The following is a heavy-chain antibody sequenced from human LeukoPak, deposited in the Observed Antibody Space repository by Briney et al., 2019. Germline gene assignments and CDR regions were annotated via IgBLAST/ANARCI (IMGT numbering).Heavy chain of an antibody. CDR1: GYIFTQYG. V-gene: IGHV1-69*04. D-gene: IGHD3-3*01. J-gene: IGHJ4*02. Sequence: SMKVSCKASGYIFTQYGISWVRQAPGQGLEWMGRIIPILGIANYAQKFQGRVTITADKSTSTAYMELSSLRSEDTAVYYCAPQLRDILRSYRPFDYWGQGTLVTVSS. CDR3: APQLRDILRSYRPFDY. CDR2: IIPILGIA.